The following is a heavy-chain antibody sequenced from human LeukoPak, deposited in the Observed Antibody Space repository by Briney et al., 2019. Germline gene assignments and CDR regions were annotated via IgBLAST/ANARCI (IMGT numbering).Heavy chain of an antibody. CDR3: AKILTLNYDILTGYDY. CDR2: IRYDGSYK. V-gene: IGHV3-30*02. CDR1: GFTFSNYW. D-gene: IGHD3-9*01. Sequence: QTGGSLRLSCAASGFTFSNYWMNWVRQAPGKGLEWVAFIRYDGSYKYYADSVKGRFTISRDNSKNTLYLQMNSLRAEDTAVYYCAKILTLNYDILTGYDYWGQGTLVTVSP. J-gene: IGHJ4*02.